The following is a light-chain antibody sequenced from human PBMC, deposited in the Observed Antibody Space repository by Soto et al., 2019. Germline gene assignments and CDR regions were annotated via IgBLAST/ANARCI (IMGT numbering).Light chain of an antibody. CDR2: GAS. CDR3: QQYNTWPRT. CDR1: QSFASS. V-gene: IGKV3-15*01. Sequence: ETVMTQSPATLSVSPGETASLSCRASQSFASSLAWYQQKPGQAPRLLIYGASTRATGIPARFSGSGSWTEFTLTISNLQSEDFAVYYCQQYNTWPRTLGQGTKVEMK. J-gene: IGKJ1*01.